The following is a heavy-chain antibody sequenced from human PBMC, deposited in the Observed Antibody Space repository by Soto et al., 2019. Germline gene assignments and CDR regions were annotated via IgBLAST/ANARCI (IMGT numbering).Heavy chain of an antibody. CDR2: VYFIGTS. J-gene: IGHJ4*02. CDR3: ARQDDKYGSTS. CDR1: AGSTSRDSFP. V-gene: IGHV4-39*01. D-gene: IGHD3-10*01. Sequence: SENLSVTCSVSAGSTSRDSFPSGWIRQPPGKGLEWIGSVYFIGTSYSNPSLESRVTISVDTSENQFSLKLSSVTAADTAVYFCARQDDKYGSTSWGQGTLVTVS.